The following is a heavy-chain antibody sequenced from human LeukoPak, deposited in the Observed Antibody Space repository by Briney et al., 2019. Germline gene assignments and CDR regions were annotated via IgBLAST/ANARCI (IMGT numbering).Heavy chain of an antibody. CDR1: GFTFDDYG. CDR2: INWNGGST. D-gene: IGHD4-17*01. CDR3: ARDNYGDYEEEFDY. V-gene: IGHV3-20*04. Sequence: GGSLRLSCAASGFTFDDYGMSWVRQAPGKGLEWVSGINWNGGSTGYADSVKGRFTISRDDAKNSLYLQMNSLRAEDTAVYYCARDNYGDYEEEFDYWGQGTLVTVSS. J-gene: IGHJ4*02.